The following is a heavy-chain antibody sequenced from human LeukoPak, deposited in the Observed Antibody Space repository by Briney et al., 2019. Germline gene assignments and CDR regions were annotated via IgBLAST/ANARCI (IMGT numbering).Heavy chain of an antibody. CDR1: GFTFSSYW. CDR3: ARDGTWPGPACDY. D-gene: IGHD1-26*01. Sequence: GGSLRLSCEASGFTFSSYWMQWVRQAPGKGLVWVSRISKEGSVTTYADSVKGRFTISRDNARNTLYLQMNSLGAEDTAVYYCARDGTWPGPACDYWGQGTLVTVSS. CDR2: ISKEGSVT. V-gene: IGHV3-74*03. J-gene: IGHJ4*02.